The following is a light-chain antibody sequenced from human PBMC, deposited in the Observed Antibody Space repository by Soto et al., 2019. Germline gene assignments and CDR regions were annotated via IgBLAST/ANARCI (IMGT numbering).Light chain of an antibody. Sequence: IQMTQSPSSLSASVGDRVTITCRASQSISKYLSWFQQKPWKAPKLLIYATSSLQSGVPSRFSGSGSWTAFTLTISSLQTNDFATYYCQQSDSTPPWTFGQGTKVEIK. CDR2: ATS. V-gene: IGKV1-39*01. J-gene: IGKJ1*01. CDR3: QQSDSTPPWT. CDR1: QSISKY.